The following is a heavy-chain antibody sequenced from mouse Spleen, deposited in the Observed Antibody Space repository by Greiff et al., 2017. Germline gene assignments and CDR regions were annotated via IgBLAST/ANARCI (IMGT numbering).Heavy chain of an antibody. CDR2: IDPSDSYT. J-gene: IGHJ2*01. D-gene: IGHD2-4*01. Sequence: QVQLQQPGAELVKPGASVKLPCKASGYTFTSYWMQWVKQRPGQGLEWIGEIDPSDSYTNYNQKFKGKATLTVDTSSSTAYMQLSSLTSEDSAVYYCARRGIYYDYDGWGQGTTLTVSS. V-gene: IGHV1-50*01. CDR3: ARRGIYYDYDG. CDR1: GYTFTSYW.